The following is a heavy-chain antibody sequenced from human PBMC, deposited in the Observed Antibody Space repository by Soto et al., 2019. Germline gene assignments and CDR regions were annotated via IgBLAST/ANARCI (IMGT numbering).Heavy chain of an antibody. D-gene: IGHD4-17*01. J-gene: IGHJ5*02. CDR3: AREVMTWVTRGWFDT. V-gene: IGHV4-31*03. Sequence: QVQLQESGPGLVRPSQTLSLTCTVSGGSLNSGGYFWSWIRQVPGKGLEGIGYVYSGDIAYYNPSLLSRVTISLDTSKKPFSLTLTSVTAADTAIYFCAREVMTWVTRGWFDTWGQGTLVTVSS. CDR1: GGSLNSGGYF. CDR2: VYSGDIA.